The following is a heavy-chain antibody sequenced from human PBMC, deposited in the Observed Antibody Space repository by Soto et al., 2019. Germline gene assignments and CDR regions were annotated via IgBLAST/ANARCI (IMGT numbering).Heavy chain of an antibody. CDR3: ARDLVTTNNNWFDP. D-gene: IGHD4-17*01. Sequence: SDTLSLTCTVSGGSISSCGYYWSWIRQHPGKGLEWIGYIYYGGSTYYNPSLKSRVTISVDTSKNQFSLKLSSVIAADTAVYYCARDLVTTNNNWFDPWGQGTLVTVSS. CDR2: IYYGGST. J-gene: IGHJ5*02. V-gene: IGHV4-31*03. CDR1: GGSISSCGYY.